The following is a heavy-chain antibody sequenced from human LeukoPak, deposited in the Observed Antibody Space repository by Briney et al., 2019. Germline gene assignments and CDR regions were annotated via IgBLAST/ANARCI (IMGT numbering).Heavy chain of an antibody. CDR2: IIPILGIA. V-gene: IGHV1-69*04. Sequence: SVKVSCKASGGTFSSYAISWVRQAPGQGLEWMGRIIPILGIANYAQKFQGRVTITADKSTSTAYMELSSLRSEDTAVYYCARAYYGSGIFDYWGQGTLVTVSS. J-gene: IGHJ4*02. CDR1: GGTFSSYA. D-gene: IGHD3-10*01. CDR3: ARAYYGSGIFDY.